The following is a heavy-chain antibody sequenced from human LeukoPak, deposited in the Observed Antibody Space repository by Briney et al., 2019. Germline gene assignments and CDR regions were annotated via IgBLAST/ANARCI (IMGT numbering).Heavy chain of an antibody. V-gene: IGHV3-66*02. Sequence: PGGSLRLSCVASGFPVNSTYMNWVRRAPGKGLEWGSVIHSGGSTYYADSVKGRFTISRDTSKNMLYLQMNSLRPEDTALYYCARDKKRNSYGHNYYGMDVWGQGTTVTVSS. CDR3: ARDKKRNSYGHNYYGMDV. J-gene: IGHJ6*02. D-gene: IGHD5-18*01. CDR1: GFPVNSTY. CDR2: IHSGGST.